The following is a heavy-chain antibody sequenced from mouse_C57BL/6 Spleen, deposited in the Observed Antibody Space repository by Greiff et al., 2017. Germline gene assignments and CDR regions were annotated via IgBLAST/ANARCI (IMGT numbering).Heavy chain of an antibody. CDR2: IDPETGGT. CDR3: TRCYGSYWYFDV. V-gene: IGHV1-15*01. D-gene: IGHD1-1*01. Sequence: QVQLKESGAELVRPGASVTLSCKASGYTFTDYEMHWVKQTPVHGLEWIGAIDPETGGTAYNQKFKGKAILTADKSSSTAYMELRSLTSEDSAVYYCTRCYGSYWYFDVWGTGTTVTVSS. CDR1: GYTFTDYE. J-gene: IGHJ1*03.